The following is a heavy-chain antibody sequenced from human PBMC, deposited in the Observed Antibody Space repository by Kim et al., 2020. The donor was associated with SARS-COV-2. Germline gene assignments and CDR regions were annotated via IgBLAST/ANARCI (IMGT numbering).Heavy chain of an antibody. CDR1: GGSISSGSYY. CDR2: IYTSGST. D-gene: IGHD3-10*01. CDR3: ARDSPLWFGLVDY. Sequence: SETLSLTCTVSGGSISSGSYYWSWIRQPAGKGLEWIGRIYTSGSTNYNPSLKSRVTISVDTSKNQFSLKLSSVTAADTAVYYCARDSPLWFGLVDYWGQGTLVTVSS. V-gene: IGHV4-61*02. J-gene: IGHJ4*02.